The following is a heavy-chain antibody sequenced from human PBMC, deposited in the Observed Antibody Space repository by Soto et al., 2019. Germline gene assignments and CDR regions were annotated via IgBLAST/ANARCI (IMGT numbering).Heavy chain of an antibody. V-gene: IGHV1-69*13. CDR3: ARALLELRLGPYQDECAMGV. J-gene: IGHJ6*02. Sequence: SVKVSCTASGGTFSSYAISWLLQAPGQGLAWMGGIIPIFGTANYAQKFQGRVTITADESTSTAYMELSSLRSEDTAVYYCARALLELRLGPYQDECAMGVWGQGNKVAV. D-gene: IGHD1-7*01. CDR2: IIPIFGTA. CDR1: GGTFSSYA.